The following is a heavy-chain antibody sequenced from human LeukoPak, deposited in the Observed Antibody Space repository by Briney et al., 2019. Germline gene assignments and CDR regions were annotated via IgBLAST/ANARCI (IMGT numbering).Heavy chain of an antibody. CDR3: ARGSSAFDTYYYYYMDV. Sequence: LETLSLTCAVHGGSFRGYYWTWIRQPPGKGLEWVGEINHSGSTNYNPSLKSPVTISVDTSKNQFSLKLSSVTAADTAVYYCARGSSAFDTYYYYYMDVWGKGTTVTVSS. J-gene: IGHJ6*03. D-gene: IGHD3-22*01. CDR2: INHSGST. V-gene: IGHV4-34*01. CDR1: GGSFRGYY.